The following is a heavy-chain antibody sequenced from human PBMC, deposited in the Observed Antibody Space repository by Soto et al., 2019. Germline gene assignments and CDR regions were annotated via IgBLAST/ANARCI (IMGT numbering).Heavy chain of an antibody. J-gene: IGHJ4*02. V-gene: IGHV3-73*01. CDR1: GFTLSGSV. Sequence: GGSLRLSCAASGFTLSGSVIYWVRQPSGKGLEWVGRIRSRSNGYATAYAASVRGRFTISRDDSKNTAYLQMNSLKTEDTAVYYCSRPGYRSYDSDYWGQGTLVTVS. CDR2: IRSRSNGYAT. D-gene: IGHD5-12*01. CDR3: SRPGYRSYDSDY.